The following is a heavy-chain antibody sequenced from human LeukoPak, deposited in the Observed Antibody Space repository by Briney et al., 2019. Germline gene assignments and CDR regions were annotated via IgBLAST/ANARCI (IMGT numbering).Heavy chain of an antibody. CDR1: CTSFSYLN. D-gene: IGHD4-17*01. V-gene: IGHV4-34*01. J-gene: IGHJ6*02. CDR3: ARVRTTVSTFKNYYYGMDV. CDR2: INHSGST. Sequence: EILSLTFAFYCTSFSYLNKSLLQQPPRVGLEWSGVINHSGSTNHKPSLKSRLTISVDTSKNQLSLKLSSVTAADTAVYYCARVRTTVSTFKNYYYGMDVWGQGTTVTVSS.